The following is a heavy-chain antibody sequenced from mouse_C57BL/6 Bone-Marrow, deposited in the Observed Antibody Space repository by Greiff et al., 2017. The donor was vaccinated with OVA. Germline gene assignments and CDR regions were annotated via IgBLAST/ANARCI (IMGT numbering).Heavy chain of an antibody. CDR3: ARRGYDYEFAY. V-gene: IGHV1-52*01. J-gene: IGHJ3*01. CDR1: GYTFTSYW. Sequence: VQLQQPGAELVRPGSSVKLSCKASGYTFTSYWMHWVKQRPIQGLEWIGNIDPSDSETHYNQKFKDKATLTVDKSSSTAYMQLSSLTSEDSAVYYCARRGYDYEFAYWGQGTLVTVSA. D-gene: IGHD2-4*01. CDR2: IDPSDSET.